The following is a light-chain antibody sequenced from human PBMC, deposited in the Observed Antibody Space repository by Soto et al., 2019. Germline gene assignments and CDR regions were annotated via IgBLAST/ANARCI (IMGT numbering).Light chain of an antibody. CDR1: QSVFSSSNKKNY. CDR3: QQYYTIPIT. J-gene: IGKJ4*01. Sequence: IVVTQSADSLAVSLGERGTIDCKSSQSVFSSSNKKNYLAWYQQKPGQPPKLLIFWASARESRVPDRFSGSGSETNFNFTIQSLQAEDVAVYYCQQYYTIPITFGGGTKVDI. V-gene: IGKV4-1*01. CDR2: WAS.